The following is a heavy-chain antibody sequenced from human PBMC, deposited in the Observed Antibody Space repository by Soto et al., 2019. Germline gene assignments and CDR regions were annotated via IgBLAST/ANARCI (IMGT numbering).Heavy chain of an antibody. J-gene: IGHJ4*02. Sequence: PSETLSLTCTVSGGSVSSSSYYWGWIRQPPGKGLEWIGSIYYSGSTYYNPSPKSRVTISVDTSKNQFSLKLSSVTAADTAVYYCAGDVGGKYDYWGRGTLVTVSS. CDR2: IYYSGST. CDR3: AGDVGGKYDY. CDR1: GGSVSSSSYY. V-gene: IGHV4-39*01. D-gene: IGHD3-10*02.